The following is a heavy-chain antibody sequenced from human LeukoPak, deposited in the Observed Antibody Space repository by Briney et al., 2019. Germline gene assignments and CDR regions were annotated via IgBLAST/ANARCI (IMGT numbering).Heavy chain of an antibody. Sequence: GGSPRLSCAASGFTFSGSAMHWVRQASGKGLEWVGRIRSKANSYATAYAASVKGRFTISRDDSKNTAYLQMNSLKTEDTAVYYCTCRIAVAGTVFDYWGQGTLVTVSS. CDR3: TCRIAVAGTVFDY. V-gene: IGHV3-73*01. CDR2: IRSKANSYAT. J-gene: IGHJ4*02. CDR1: GFTFSGSA. D-gene: IGHD6-19*01.